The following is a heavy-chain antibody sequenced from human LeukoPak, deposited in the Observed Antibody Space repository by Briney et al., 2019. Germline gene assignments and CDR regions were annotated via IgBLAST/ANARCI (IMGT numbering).Heavy chain of an antibody. V-gene: IGHV4-59*01. D-gene: IGHD2-21*02. CDR3: ARDRAYCGGDCYSQFDP. CDR2: IYYSGST. CDR1: GGSISSYY. J-gene: IGHJ5*02. Sequence: SETLSLTCTVSGGSISSYYWSWIRQPPGKGLEWIGYIYYSGSTDYNPSLKSRVTISVDTSKNQFSLKLSSVTAADTAVYYCARDRAYCGGDCYSQFDPWGQGTLVTVSS.